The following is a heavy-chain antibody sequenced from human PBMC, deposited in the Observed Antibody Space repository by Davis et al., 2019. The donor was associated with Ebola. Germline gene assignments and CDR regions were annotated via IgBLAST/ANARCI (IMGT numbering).Heavy chain of an antibody. CDR1: GYTFTSYG. CDR2: ISGFNTNT. Sequence: ASVKVSCKSSGYTFTSYGLVWVRQAPGLGLEWMGWISGFNTNTNFAQKFQGRVTVSIDTSTNTAYMGLRSLTSDDTAIYYCARAPNYDVLTGTSSYYFDYWGQGTLVTVSS. V-gene: IGHV1-18*04. CDR3: ARAPNYDVLTGTSSYYFDY. D-gene: IGHD3-9*01. J-gene: IGHJ4*02.